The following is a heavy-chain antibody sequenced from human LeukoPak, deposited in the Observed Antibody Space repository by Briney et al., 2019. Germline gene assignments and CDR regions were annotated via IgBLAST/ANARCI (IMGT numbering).Heavy chain of an antibody. Sequence: PSETLSLTCTVSGGSIGTEEYWSWVRQPPGKGLEWIGEIYYSGITNYNPSLKSRVTISIDKPKNQFSLNLNSVTAADTAVYYCARGYYDSSGYYPPLYYYGMDVWGQGTTVTVSS. CDR2: IYYSGIT. D-gene: IGHD3-22*01. CDR1: GGSIGTEEY. J-gene: IGHJ6*02. V-gene: IGHV4-4*02. CDR3: ARGYYDSSGYYPPLYYYGMDV.